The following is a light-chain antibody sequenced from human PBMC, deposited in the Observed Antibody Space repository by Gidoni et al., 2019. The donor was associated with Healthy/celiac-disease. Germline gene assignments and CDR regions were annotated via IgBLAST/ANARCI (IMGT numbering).Light chain of an antibody. Sequence: QAVVTQEPSLTVSPGGTVTLTCDSSTGAVTSGHYPYWFQQKPGQAPRTLIYDTSNKHSWTPARSGAQPEDEAEYYCLLSYSGARWVFGGGTKLTVL. CDR3: LLSYSGARWV. CDR2: DTS. V-gene: IGLV7-46*03. J-gene: IGLJ3*02. CDR1: TGAVTSGHY.